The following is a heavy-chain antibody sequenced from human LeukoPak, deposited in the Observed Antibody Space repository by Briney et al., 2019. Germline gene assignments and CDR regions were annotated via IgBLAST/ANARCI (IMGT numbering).Heavy chain of an antibody. Sequence: SETLSLTCAVYGGSFSGYYWSWIRQPPGKGLEWIGEINHSGSTNYNPSLKSRVTISVDTSKNQFSLKLSSVTAADTAVYYCARDLASFYGMDVWGQGTTVTVSS. J-gene: IGHJ6*02. CDR1: GGSFSGYY. CDR2: INHSGST. V-gene: IGHV4-34*01. CDR3: ARDLASFYGMDV.